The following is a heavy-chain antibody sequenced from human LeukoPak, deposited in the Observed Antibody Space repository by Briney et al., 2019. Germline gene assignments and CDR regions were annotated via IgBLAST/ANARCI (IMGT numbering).Heavy chain of an antibody. CDR1: GGSISSYY. V-gene: IGHV4-59*01. J-gene: IGHJ4*02. CDR3: GRVDYERFDY. D-gene: IGHD4/OR15-4a*01. Sequence: PSETLSLTCTVSGGSISSYYWSWIRQPPGKGLEWIGYIYYSGSTNYNPSLKSRVTISVDTSKNQFSLKLSSVTAADTAVYYCGRVDYERFDYWGQGTLVTVSS. CDR2: IYYSGST.